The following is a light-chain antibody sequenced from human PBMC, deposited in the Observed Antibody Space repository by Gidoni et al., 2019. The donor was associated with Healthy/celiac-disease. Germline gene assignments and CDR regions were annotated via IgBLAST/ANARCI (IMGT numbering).Light chain of an antibody. J-gene: IGLJ3*02. CDR3: SSYTSSSSAWV. V-gene: IGLV2-14*01. CDR2: EVS. Sequence: QSALTQPASGSGSPGQSITISGTGTSSDVGCYNYVSWYQQHPGKAPKLMIYEVSNRPSGVSHRFSGSQSGNPASLTISGLQAEDEADYYCSSYTSSSSAWVFGGGTKLTVL. CDR1: SSDVGCYNY.